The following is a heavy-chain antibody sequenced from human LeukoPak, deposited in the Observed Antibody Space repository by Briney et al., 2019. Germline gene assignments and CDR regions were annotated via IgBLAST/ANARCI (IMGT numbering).Heavy chain of an antibody. J-gene: IGHJ3*02. V-gene: IGHV4-4*07. CDR1: GGSISSYY. CDR2: IYTSGST. CDR3: AREQGGSWFGDSRGAFDI. D-gene: IGHD3-10*01. Sequence: SETLSLTCTVSGGSISSYYWSWIRQPAGKGLEWIGRIYTSGSTNYNPSLKSRVTMLVDTSKNQFSLKLSSVTAADTAVYYCAREQGGSWFGDSRGAFDIWGQGTMVTVSS.